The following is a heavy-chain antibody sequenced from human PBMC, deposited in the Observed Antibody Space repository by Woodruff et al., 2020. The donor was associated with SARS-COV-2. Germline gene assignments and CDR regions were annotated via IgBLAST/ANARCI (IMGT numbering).Heavy chain of an antibody. Sequence: YAQKFQGRVTMTEDTSTDTAYMEPSSLRSEDTAVYYCATGPPVIVGATGGSWFDPWGQGTLVTVSS. J-gene: IGHJ5*02. D-gene: IGHD1-26*01. CDR3: ATGPPVIVGATGGSWFDP. V-gene: IGHV1-24*01.